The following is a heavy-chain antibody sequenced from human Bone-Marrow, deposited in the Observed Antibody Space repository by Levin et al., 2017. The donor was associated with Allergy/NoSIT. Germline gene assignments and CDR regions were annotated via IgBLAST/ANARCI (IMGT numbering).Heavy chain of an antibody. CDR2: ISESGSST. J-gene: IGHJ4*02. Sequence: PGGSLRLSCAASGFSFSNYGMSWVRQAPGKGLEWVSGISESGSSTFSADSVKGRFTISRDNPKNTVYLQMDSLRVEDTAVYFCAKDGYSSGWYDKWGQGTLVAVSS. CDR3: AKDGYSSGWYDK. V-gene: IGHV3-23*01. CDR1: GFSFSNYG. D-gene: IGHD6-19*01.